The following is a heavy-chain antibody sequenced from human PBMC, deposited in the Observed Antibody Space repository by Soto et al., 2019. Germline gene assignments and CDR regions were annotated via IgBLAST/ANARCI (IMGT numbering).Heavy chain of an antibody. J-gene: IGHJ4*02. Sequence: EVLLLDSGGGLVQPGGPLRLHCAASGYTFSDYAMTWVRQAPGKGPEWISTVNNGGGGTYYADSVKGRFTISRDNSKNTLYLQVSSLRAEDTAVYYCAKERLGRGIDYWGQGILVTVSS. V-gene: IGHV3-23*01. CDR3: AKERLGRGIDY. D-gene: IGHD3-10*01. CDR2: VNNGGGGT. CDR1: GYTFSDYA.